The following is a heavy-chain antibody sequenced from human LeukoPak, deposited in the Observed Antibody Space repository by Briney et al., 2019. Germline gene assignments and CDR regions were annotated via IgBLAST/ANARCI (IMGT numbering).Heavy chain of an antibody. CDR3: ARVRQYCTNGVCYMGYYYYGMDV. CDR1: GFTSSSYG. Sequence: PSGGSLRLSCAASGFTSSSYGMHWVRQAPGKGPEWVAVIWYDGSNKYYADSVKGRFTISRDNSKNTLYLQMNSLRAEDTAVYYCARVRQYCTNGVCYMGYYYYGMDVWGQGTTVTVSS. CDR2: IWYDGSNK. V-gene: IGHV3-33*01. D-gene: IGHD2-8*01. J-gene: IGHJ6*02.